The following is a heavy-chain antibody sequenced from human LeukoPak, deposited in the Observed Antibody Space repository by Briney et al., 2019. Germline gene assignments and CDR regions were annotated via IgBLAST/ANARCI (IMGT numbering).Heavy chain of an antibody. J-gene: IGHJ5*02. CDR2: IYPGDSDT. V-gene: IGHV5-51*01. Sequence: GESLQISCKGSGYRFTSYWIGWVRQMPGKGLEWMGIIYPGDSDTRYSPSFQGQVTISADKSISTAYLQWSSLKASDTAMYYCARPIAGYSYGTLDNWFDPGGQGTLVTVSS. CDR3: ARPIAGYSYGTLDNWFDP. D-gene: IGHD5-18*01. CDR1: GYRFTSYW.